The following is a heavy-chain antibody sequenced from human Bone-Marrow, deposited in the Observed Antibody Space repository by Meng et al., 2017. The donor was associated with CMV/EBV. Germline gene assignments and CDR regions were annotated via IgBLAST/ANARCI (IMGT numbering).Heavy chain of an antibody. CDR2: IYYSGST. V-gene: IGHV4-59*01. CDR3: ARATIYDFWSGYHRGNWFDP. D-gene: IGHD3-3*01. Sequence: SETLSLTCTVSGGSISSYYWSWIRQPPGKGLEWIGYIYYSGSTNYNPSLKSRVTISVDTSKNQFSLKLSSVTAADTAVYYCARATIYDFWSGYHRGNWFDPWGQGTLATVSS. CDR1: GGSISSYY. J-gene: IGHJ5*02.